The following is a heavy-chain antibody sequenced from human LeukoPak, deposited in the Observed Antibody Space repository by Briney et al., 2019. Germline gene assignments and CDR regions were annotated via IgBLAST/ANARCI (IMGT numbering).Heavy chain of an antibody. D-gene: IGHD4-17*01. Sequence: SETLSLTCTVSGGSISSSSYYWGWIRQPPGKGREWIGSIYDSGSTYYNPSLKSRVTISVDTSKNQFSLKLSSVTAADTAVYYCARHYRYGTPGWGQGTLVTVSS. CDR1: GGSISSSSYY. V-gene: IGHV4-39*01. CDR2: IYDSGST. CDR3: ARHYRYGTPG. J-gene: IGHJ4*02.